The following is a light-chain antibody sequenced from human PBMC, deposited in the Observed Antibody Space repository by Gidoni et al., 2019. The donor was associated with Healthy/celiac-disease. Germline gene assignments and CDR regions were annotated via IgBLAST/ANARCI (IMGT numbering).Light chain of an antibody. Sequence: QSALTQPASVSGSPGQSITISCTGTSSDVGGYNYVYWYQQHPGKAPKLMIYEVSNRPSGVSNRFSGSKSGNTASLTISGLQAEDESDYYCSSYISSSTLDVFGTGTKVTVL. V-gene: IGLV2-14*01. J-gene: IGLJ1*01. CDR1: SSDVGGYNY. CDR3: SSYISSSTLDV. CDR2: EVS.